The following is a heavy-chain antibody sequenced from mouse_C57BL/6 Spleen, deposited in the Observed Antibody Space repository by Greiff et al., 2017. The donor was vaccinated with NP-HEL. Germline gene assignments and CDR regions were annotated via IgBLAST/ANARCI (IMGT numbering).Heavy chain of an antibody. Sequence: EVQRVESGGDLVKPGGSLKLSCAASGFTFSSYGMSWVRQTPDKRLEWVATISSGGSYTYYPDSVKGRFTISRDNAKNTLYLQMSSLKSEDTAMYYCARDYGSSKYFDVWGTGTTVTVSS. CDR1: GFTFSSYG. CDR2: ISSGGSYT. V-gene: IGHV5-6*01. CDR3: ARDYGSSKYFDV. J-gene: IGHJ1*03. D-gene: IGHD1-1*01.